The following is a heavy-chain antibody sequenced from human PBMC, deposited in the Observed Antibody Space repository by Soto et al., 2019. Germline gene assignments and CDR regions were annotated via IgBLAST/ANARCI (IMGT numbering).Heavy chain of an antibody. V-gene: IGHV2-5*02. D-gene: IGHD3-22*01. J-gene: IGHJ4*02. CDR2: IYGDDDK. CDR3: VHMGLHSSGSYYGDS. CDR1: GFSLNSRAVG. Sequence: QITLKESGPTLVKPTQTLTLTCNFSGFSLNSRAVGVHWLRQPPGKALEWLAVIYGDDDKRYNPSVRSVLTITKDTSRNQVLLTVTNVGPVDTATYYGVHMGLHSSGSYYGDSWGQGSLVTVSS.